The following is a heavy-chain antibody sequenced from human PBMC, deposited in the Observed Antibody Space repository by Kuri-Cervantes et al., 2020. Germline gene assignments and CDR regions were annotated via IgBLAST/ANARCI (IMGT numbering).Heavy chain of an antibody. CDR3: AREGLGYYDSSGPLRAFDI. J-gene: IGHJ3*02. CDR2: ISYDGSNK. Sequence: LSLTCAASGFTFSSYAMHWVRQAPGKGLEWVAVISYDGSNKYYADSVKGRFTISRDNAKNSLYLQMNSLRAEDTAVYYCAREGLGYYDSSGPLRAFDIWGQGTMVTVSS. CDR1: GFTFSSYA. D-gene: IGHD3-22*01. V-gene: IGHV3-30-3*01.